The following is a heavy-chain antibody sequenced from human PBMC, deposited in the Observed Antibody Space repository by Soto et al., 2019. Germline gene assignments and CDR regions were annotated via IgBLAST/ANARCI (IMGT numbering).Heavy chain of an antibody. V-gene: IGHV3-15*07. CDR1: GFTFSNAW. J-gene: IGHJ4*02. D-gene: IGHD3-22*01. Sequence: GSLRLSCAASGFTFSNAWMNWVRQAPGKGLEWVGRIKSKTDGGTIDFAAPVKGRFTISRYDSKNTLFLQMNSLKTEDTAVYYCTTDPVTMIVVVPSSGWGQGTLVTVSS. CDR3: TTDPVTMIVVVPSSG. CDR2: IKSKTDGGTI.